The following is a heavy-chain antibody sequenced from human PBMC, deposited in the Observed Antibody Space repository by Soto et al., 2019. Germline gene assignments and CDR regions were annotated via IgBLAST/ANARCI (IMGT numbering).Heavy chain of an antibody. CDR1: GGSFSGYD. CDR3: ARAYYDRSGYAVDP. J-gene: IGHJ5*02. CDR2: INHSGSI. D-gene: IGHD3-22*01. V-gene: IGHV4-34*01. Sequence: PSETLSLTCAVYGGSFSGYDWTSIRQPPGTGLEWIGEINHSGSINYNPSLKSRVTISVDTSNNQFSLKLSSVTAADTAVYYCARAYYDRSGYAVDPWGQGTLVTVSS.